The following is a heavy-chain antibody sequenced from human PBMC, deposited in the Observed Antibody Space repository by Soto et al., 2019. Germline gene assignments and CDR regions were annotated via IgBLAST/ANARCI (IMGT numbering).Heavy chain of an antibody. CDR2: INPSGGST. Sequence: ASVKVSCKASGYTFTSYYMHWVRQAPGQGLEWMGIINPSGGSTTYAQNFQGRVTMTRDTSTSTLYMELSSLRSEDTAIYYCAVSYSDFDYWGQGTLVTVSS. CDR3: AVSYSDFDY. J-gene: IGHJ4*02. D-gene: IGHD4-4*01. V-gene: IGHV1-46*01. CDR1: GYTFTSYY.